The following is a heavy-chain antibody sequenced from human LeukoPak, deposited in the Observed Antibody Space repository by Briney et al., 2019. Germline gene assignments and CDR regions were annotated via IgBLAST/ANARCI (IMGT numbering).Heavy chain of an antibody. CDR2: ISSSSSYI. J-gene: IGHJ6*02. CDR1: GFTFSSYS. V-gene: IGHV3-21*01. D-gene: IGHD6-13*01. CDR3: ARDPYSSSWYVWYYYYGMDV. Sequence: GSLRLSCAASGFTFSSYSMNWVRQAPGKGLEWVSSISSSSSYIYYADSVKGRFTISRDNAKNSLYLQMNSLRAEDTAVYYCARDPYSSSWYVWYYYYGMDVWGQGTTVTVSS.